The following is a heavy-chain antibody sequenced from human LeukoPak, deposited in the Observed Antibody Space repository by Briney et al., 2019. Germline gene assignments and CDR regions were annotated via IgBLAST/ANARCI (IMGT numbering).Heavy chain of an antibody. V-gene: IGHV4-30-2*01. CDR2: VYHSGST. J-gene: IGHJ4*02. D-gene: IGHD6-6*01. CDR3: ARGKRPYSSSSYFDY. Sequence: SQTLSLTCAVSGGSISSGGYSWSWIRQPPGKGLEWIGYVYHSGSTHYNPSLKSRVTISVDTSKNQFSLKLSSVTATDTAVYYCARGKRPYSSSSYFDYWGQGTLVTVSS. CDR1: GGSISSGGYS.